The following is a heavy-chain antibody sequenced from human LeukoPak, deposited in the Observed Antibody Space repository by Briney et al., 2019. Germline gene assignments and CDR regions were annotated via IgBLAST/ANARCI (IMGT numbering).Heavy chain of an antibody. CDR2: IKQDGSEK. CDR1: GFSLSSYW. D-gene: IGHD1-26*01. CDR3: ARDEWELLTFDY. J-gene: IGHJ4*02. V-gene: IGHV3-7*01. Sequence: PGGSLRLSCAASGFSLSSYWMSWVRQAPGKGLEWVANIKQDGSEKYYVDSVKGRFTISRDNAKNSLYLQMNSLRAEDTAVYYCARDEWELLTFDYWGQGTLVTVSS.